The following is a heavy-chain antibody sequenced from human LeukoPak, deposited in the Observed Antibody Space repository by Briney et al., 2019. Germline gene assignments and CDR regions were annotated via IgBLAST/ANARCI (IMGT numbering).Heavy chain of an antibody. CDR2: IWYDGSNK. CDR1: GFTFSSYG. D-gene: IGHD4-17*01. CDR3: ARDQRYGDYWSGFDY. Sequence: GRSLRLSCAASGFTFSSYGMHWVRQAPGKGLEWVAVIWYDGSNKYYADSVKGRFTISRDNSKNTLYLQMNSLRAEDTAVYYYARDQRYGDYWSGFDYWGQGTLVTVSS. V-gene: IGHV3-33*01. J-gene: IGHJ4*02.